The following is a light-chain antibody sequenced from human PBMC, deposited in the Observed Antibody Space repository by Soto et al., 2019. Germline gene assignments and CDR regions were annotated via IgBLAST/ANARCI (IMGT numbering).Light chain of an antibody. CDR2: SNN. Sequence: QAVVTQPPSASGTPGQRVTISCSGSSSNIGSNTVNWYQQLPGTDPKLLIYSNNQRPSGVPDRFSCSKSGTSASLAISGLQSEDEADYYCAAWDDSLNGPVFGGGTKLTVL. V-gene: IGLV1-44*01. CDR3: AAWDDSLNGPV. CDR1: SSNIGSNT. J-gene: IGLJ3*02.